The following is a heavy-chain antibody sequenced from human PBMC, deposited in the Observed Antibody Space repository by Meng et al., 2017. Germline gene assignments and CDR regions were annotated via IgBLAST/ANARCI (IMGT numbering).Heavy chain of an antibody. V-gene: IGHV2-5*01. CDR1: GFSLSTSGVG. J-gene: IGHJ4*02. CDR3: AHSGYYDSSGYYYFDY. Sequence: SGPTLVNPTQTLTLTCTFSGFSLSTSGVGVGWIRQPPGKALEWLALIYWNDDKRYSPSLKSRLTITKDTSKNQVVLTMTNMDPVDTATYYCAHSGYYDSSGYYYFDYWGQGTLVTVSS. D-gene: IGHD3-22*01. CDR2: IYWNDDK.